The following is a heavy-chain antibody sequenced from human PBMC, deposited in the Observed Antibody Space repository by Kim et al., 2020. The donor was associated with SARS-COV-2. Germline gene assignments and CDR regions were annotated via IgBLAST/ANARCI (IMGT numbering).Heavy chain of an antibody. CDR1: GGSISSGGYS. CDR3: ARSRGVVPGYFYL. Sequence: SETLSLTCAVSGGSISSGGYSWSWLRQPPGKGLEWIGNIYYSGSTYYNPSLKRRVTISVDRSKNQFSLKLSSVTAADTAVYYCARSRGVVPGYFYLWGRG. CDR2: IYYSGST. J-gene: IGHJ2*01. V-gene: IGHV4-30-2*01. D-gene: IGHD2-15*01.